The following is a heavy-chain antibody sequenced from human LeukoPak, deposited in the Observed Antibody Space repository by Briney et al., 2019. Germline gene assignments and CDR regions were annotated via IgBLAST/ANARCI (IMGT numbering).Heavy chain of an antibody. D-gene: IGHD3-10*01. CDR3: ARDLTRYYYGSGSYHTPFDY. J-gene: IGHJ4*02. Sequence: GGSLRLSCAASGFTFSSYWMSWVRQAPGKGLEWVANIKQDGSDKYYVDSVKGRFTISRDNAKNSLYLQMNSQRAEDTAVYYCARDLTRYYYGSGSYHTPFDYWGRGTLVTVSS. V-gene: IGHV3-7*03. CDR1: GFTFSSYW. CDR2: IKQDGSDK.